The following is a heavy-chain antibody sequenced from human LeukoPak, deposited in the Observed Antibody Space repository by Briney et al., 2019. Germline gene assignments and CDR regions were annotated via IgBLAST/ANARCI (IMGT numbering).Heavy chain of an antibody. Sequence: ASVKVSCKASGYTFTGYFMHWVRQAPGQGLEWMGWINPNSGGTNYAQKFQGRVTMTRDTSISTAYMELSRLRSDDTAVYYCARERGYCSGGSCYGYYFDYWGQGTLVTVSS. D-gene: IGHD2-15*01. CDR1: GYTFTGYF. CDR2: INPNSGGT. V-gene: IGHV1-2*02. J-gene: IGHJ4*02. CDR3: ARERGYCSGGSCYGYYFDY.